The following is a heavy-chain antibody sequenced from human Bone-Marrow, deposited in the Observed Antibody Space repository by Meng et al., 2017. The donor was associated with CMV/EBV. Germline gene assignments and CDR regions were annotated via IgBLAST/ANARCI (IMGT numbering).Heavy chain of an antibody. CDR3: ARDYYQYYFDY. CDR2: ISYDGSNK. V-gene: IGHV3-30-3*01. D-gene: IGHD3-10*01. J-gene: IGHJ4*02. CDR1: GFTFSSHA. Sequence: GESLKISCAASGFTFSSHAMHWVRQAPGKGLEWVALISYDGSNKYYADSVKGRFTISRDNSKNTLFLQMNSLRAEDTAVYFCARDYYQYYFDYWGQGTLVTVS.